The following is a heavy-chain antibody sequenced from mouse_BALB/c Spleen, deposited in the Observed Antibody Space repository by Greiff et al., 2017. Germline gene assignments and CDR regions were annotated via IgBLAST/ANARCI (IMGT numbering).Heavy chain of an antibody. CDR3: ARSKGWYYAMDY. CDR1: GYSITSDYA. D-gene: IGHD3-3*01. Sequence: ESGPGLVKPSQSLSLTCTVTGYSITSDYAWNWIRQFPGNKLEWMGYISYSGSTSYNPSLKSRISITRDTSKNQFFLQLNSVTTEDTATYYCARSKGWYYAMDYWGQGTSVTVSS. J-gene: IGHJ4*01. CDR2: ISYSGST. V-gene: IGHV3-2*02.